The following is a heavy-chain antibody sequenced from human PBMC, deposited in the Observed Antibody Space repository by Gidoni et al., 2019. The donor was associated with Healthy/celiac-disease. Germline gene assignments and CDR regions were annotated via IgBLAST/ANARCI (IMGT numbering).Heavy chain of an antibody. D-gene: IGHD3-10*01. J-gene: IGHJ5*02. CDR2: ISSSSSYI. CDR3: ARDDLYLPGIGWFDP. Sequence: EVQLVESGGGLVKPGGSLRLSCAASGFTFSSYSMNWVRQAPGKGLEWVSSISSSSSYIYYADSVKGRFTISRDNAKNSLYLQMNSLRAEDTAVYYCARDDLYLPGIGWFDPWGQGTLVTVSS. CDR1: GFTFSSYS. V-gene: IGHV3-21*01.